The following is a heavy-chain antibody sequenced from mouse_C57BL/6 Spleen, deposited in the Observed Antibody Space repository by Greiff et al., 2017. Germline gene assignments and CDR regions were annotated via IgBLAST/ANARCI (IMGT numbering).Heavy chain of an antibody. Sequence: QVQLKQSGAELVRPGASVTLSCKASGYTFTDYEMHWVKQTPVHGLEWIGAIDPETGGTAYNQKFKGKAILTADKSSSTAYMELRSLTSEDSAVYYCTRWNYYGWGQGTTLTVSS. D-gene: IGHD1-1*01. CDR3: TRWNYYG. J-gene: IGHJ2*01. CDR2: IDPETGGT. CDR1: GYTFTDYE. V-gene: IGHV1-15*01.